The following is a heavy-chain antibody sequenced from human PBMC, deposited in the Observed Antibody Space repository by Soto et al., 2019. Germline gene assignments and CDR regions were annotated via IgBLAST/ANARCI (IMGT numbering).Heavy chain of an antibody. D-gene: IGHD4-17*01. CDR3: AKGREYGDYVDY. CDR1: GFTFSIYA. Sequence: EVQLLESGGGLVQPGGSLRLSCAASGFTFSIYAMSWVRQAPGKGLEWVSTISGSGDSTYYADSVKGRFTISRDNSKNTLFLQMNSLRAEDKAVYYCAKGREYGDYVDYWGQGTLVTVSS. J-gene: IGHJ4*02. V-gene: IGHV3-23*01. CDR2: ISGSGDST.